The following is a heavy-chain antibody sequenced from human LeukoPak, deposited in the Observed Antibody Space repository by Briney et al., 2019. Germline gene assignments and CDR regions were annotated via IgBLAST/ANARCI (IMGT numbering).Heavy chain of an antibody. Sequence: SGGSLRLSCAASGFTFSSYSMNWVRQAPGKGLEWVANIKQDGSEKYYVDSVKGRFTISRDNAKNSLYLQMNSLRAEDTAVYYCASGYYYGSGSSCPYYYYYYGMDVWGQGTTVTVSS. CDR1: GFTFSSYS. D-gene: IGHD3-10*01. V-gene: IGHV3-7*01. J-gene: IGHJ6*02. CDR3: ASGYYYGSGSSCPYYYYYYGMDV. CDR2: IKQDGSEK.